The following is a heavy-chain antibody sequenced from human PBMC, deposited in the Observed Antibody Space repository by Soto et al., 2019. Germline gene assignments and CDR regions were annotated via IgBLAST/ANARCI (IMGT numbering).Heavy chain of an antibody. CDR1: GSTFSDYY. CDR2: ISSSGSTI. V-gene: IGHV3-11*01. CDR3: ARAGSSSGHYYYGMDV. D-gene: IGHD6-6*01. J-gene: IGHJ6*02. Sequence: GGSLRLSCAASGSTFSDYYMSWIRQAPGKGLEWVSYISSSGSTIYYADSVKGRFTISRDNAKNSLYLQMNSLRAEDTAVYYCARAGSSSGHYYYGMDVWGQGTTVTVSS.